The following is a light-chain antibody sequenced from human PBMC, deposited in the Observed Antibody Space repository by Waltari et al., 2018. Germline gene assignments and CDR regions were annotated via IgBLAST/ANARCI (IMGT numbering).Light chain of an antibody. CDR3: QNYVRLPAT. CDR1: QRLTRA. CDR2: GTS. J-gene: IGKJ1*01. V-gene: IGKV3-20*01. Sequence: CRASQRLTRALAWYQQKPAQAPRLLIYGTSSRATGIPDRFSGSGSGTDFSLTISRLEPEDFAVYYCQNYVRLPATFGQGTKVEIK.